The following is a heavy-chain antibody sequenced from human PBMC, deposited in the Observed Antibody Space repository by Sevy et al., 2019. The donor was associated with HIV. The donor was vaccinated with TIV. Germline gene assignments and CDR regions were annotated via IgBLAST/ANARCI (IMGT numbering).Heavy chain of an antibody. V-gene: IGHV1-2*06. Sequence: ASVKVSCKASGYTFTGYYMHWVRQAPGQGLEWMGRINPNSGGTNYAQKFQGRVTMTRDTSISTAYMELSRLRSDDTAVYYCARDSRPSVNWFDPWGQGTLVTVSS. CDR3: ARDSRPSVNWFDP. CDR1: GYTFTGYY. J-gene: IGHJ5*02. CDR2: INPNSGGT.